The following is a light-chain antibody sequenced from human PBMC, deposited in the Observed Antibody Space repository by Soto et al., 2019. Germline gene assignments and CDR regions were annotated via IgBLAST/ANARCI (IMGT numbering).Light chain of an antibody. CDR2: AAT. J-gene: IGKJ4*01. Sequence: DIQMTQSPSSVSASVGDRVTITCRASQDISDWLAWHQQKPGEAPKLLIYAATTLHSGVPSRFSGSGSGTDFTLTVSSLQPEDFATCYCQQGHTFPLSFGGGTKVEIK. V-gene: IGKV1-12*01. CDR1: QDISDW. CDR3: QQGHTFPLS.